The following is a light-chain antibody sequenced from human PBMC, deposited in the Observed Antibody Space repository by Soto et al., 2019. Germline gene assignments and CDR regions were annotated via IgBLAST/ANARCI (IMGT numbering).Light chain of an antibody. CDR2: AAS. V-gene: IGKV1-39*01. CDR3: QQSYSNTLT. Sequence: DIQMTQSPSSLSASVGYIFTITCRASQSISSYLNWYQKKPGKAPKLLIYAASSLQSGVPSRFSGSGYGTDLTITISSLKTEDFETYYCQQSYSNTLTFGQGTKVDIK. J-gene: IGKJ1*01. CDR1: QSISSY.